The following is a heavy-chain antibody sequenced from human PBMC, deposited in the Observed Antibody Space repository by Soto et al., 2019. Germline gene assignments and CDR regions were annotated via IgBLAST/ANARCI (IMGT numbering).Heavy chain of an antibody. CDR2: IIPIFCTA. CDR3: ARATLTGRYYYYYGMDV. D-gene: IGHD1-20*01. Sequence: GASVKVSCKASGGTFSSYAISWVRQAPGQGLEWMGGIIPIFCTASYAQKFQGRGTITADKSTSTAYMELSSLRSEDTAVYYCARATLTGRYYYYYGMDVWGQGTTVTVSS. V-gene: IGHV1-69*06. J-gene: IGHJ6*02. CDR1: GGTFSSYA.